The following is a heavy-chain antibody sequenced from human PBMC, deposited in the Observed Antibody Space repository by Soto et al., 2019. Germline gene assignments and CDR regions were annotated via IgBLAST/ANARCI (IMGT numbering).Heavy chain of an antibody. CDR1: GYTFTSYG. V-gene: IGHV1-18*01. CDR2: ISAYNGNT. CDR3: AIPLSYCGGDCPPS. Sequence: GASVKVSCKASGYTFTSYGISWVRQAPGQGLEWMGWISAYNGNTNYAQKLQGRVTMTTDTSTSTAYMELRSLRSDDTAVYYCAIPLSYCGGDCPPSWGQGTLVTVSS. J-gene: IGHJ5*02. D-gene: IGHD2-21*02.